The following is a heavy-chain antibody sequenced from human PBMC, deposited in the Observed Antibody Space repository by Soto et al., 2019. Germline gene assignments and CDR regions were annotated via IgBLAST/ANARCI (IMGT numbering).Heavy chain of an antibody. CDR1: GFTFSSYA. Sequence: EVQLLESGGGLVQPGGSLRLSCAASGFTFSSYAMSWVRQAPGKGLEWVSAISGSGGSTYYADSVKGRFTISRDNSKNTLYLQMTSLRAEDTAVYYCAKDGCSSIRCYGYYYYYYLVVWGKGTTLTVSS. CDR2: ISGSGGST. V-gene: IGHV3-23*01. CDR3: AKDGCSSIRCYGYYYYYYLVV. J-gene: IGHJ6*03. D-gene: IGHD2-2*01.